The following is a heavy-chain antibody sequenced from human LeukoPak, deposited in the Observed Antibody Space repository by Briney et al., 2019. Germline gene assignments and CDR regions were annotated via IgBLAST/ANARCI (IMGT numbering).Heavy chain of an antibody. CDR2: IYYSGST. CDR1: GGSISSGGYY. V-gene: IGHV4-31*03. CDR3: AGRRKTHLDY. J-gene: IGHJ4*02. Sequence: SQTLSLTCTVSGGSISSGGYYWSWIRQHPGKGLEWIGYIYYSGSTYYNPSLKSRVTISVDTSKNQFSLKPSSVTAADTAVYYCAGRRKTHLDYWGQGTLVTVSS.